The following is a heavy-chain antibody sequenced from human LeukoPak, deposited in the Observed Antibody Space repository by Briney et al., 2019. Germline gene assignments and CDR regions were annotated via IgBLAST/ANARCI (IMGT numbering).Heavy chain of an antibody. CDR2: IKPDGGDK. Sequence: PGGSLRLSCAASGFPFNNYWMSWVRQAPGKGLEWVANIKPDGGDKYYVGSVKGRYTISRDNDKNSMCLQMNSLRAEDTAVYYCARERGWELPSSFDSWGQGTLVTVSS. D-gene: IGHD1-26*01. V-gene: IGHV3-7*01. J-gene: IGHJ4*02. CDR1: GFPFNNYW. CDR3: ARERGWELPSSFDS.